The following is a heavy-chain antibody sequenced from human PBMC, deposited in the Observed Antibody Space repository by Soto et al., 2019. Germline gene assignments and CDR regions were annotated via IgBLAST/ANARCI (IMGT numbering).Heavy chain of an antibody. V-gene: IGHV4-39*01. CDR1: GGSISRSSYY. J-gene: IGHJ6*02. CDR3: ARLAGYDYYYYYGMDV. D-gene: IGHD5-12*01. CDR2: IYYSGST. Sequence: SEALSLTRTVSGGSISRSSYYWGLIRQPPGKGLEWIGSIYYSGSTYYNPSLKSRVTISVDTSKNQFSLKLSSVTAADTAVYYCARLAGYDYYYYYGMDVWGQGTTVTVSS.